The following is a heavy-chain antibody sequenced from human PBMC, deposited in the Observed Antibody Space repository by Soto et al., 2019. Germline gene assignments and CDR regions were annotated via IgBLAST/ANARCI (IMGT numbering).Heavy chain of an antibody. V-gene: IGHV3-30-3*01. D-gene: IGHD2-15*01. J-gene: IGHJ6*02. CDR2: ISYDGSNK. CDR3: ARAGCDGGSCYTLVGLRYGMDV. CDR1: GFTFSSYA. Sequence: QVQLVESGGGVVQPGRSLRLSCAASGFTFSSYAMHWVRQAPGKGLEWVAVISYDGSNKYYADSVKGRFTISRDNSKNTLYLQMNSLRAEDTGVYYCARAGCDGGSCYTLVGLRYGMDVWGQGTTVTVSS.